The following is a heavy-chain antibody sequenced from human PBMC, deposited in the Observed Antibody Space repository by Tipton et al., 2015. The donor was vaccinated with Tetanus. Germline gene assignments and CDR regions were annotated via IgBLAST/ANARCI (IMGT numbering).Heavy chain of an antibody. D-gene: IGHD5-12*01. CDR2: IDYSGST. V-gene: IGHV4-61*01. J-gene: IGHJ4*02. Sequence: GLVKPSETLSLTCTVSGDSVRSGSYYWSWIRQPPGKELEWIGYIDYSGSTNYNPSLKSRLIISADTSKNQFSLNLRSVITADTAVYYCARANNDYPKKGPFDYWGQGILVIVSS. CDR3: ARANNDYPKKGPFDY. CDR1: GDSVRSGSYY.